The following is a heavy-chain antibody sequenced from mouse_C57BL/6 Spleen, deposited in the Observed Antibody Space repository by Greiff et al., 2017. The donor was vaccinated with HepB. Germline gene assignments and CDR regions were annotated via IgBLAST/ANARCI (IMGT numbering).Heavy chain of an antibody. Sequence: EVQLQQSVAELVRPGASVKLSCTASGFNIKNTYMHWVKQRPEQGLEWIGRIDPANGNTEYAPKFQGKATITADTSSNTAYLQLSSLTSQDTAIYSCARDYFGCSYVSAYWGHGTLVSFSA. V-gene: IGHV14-3*01. CDR2: IDPANGNT. CDR3: ARDYFGCSYVSAY. D-gene: IGHD1-1*01. CDR1: GFNIKNTY. J-gene: IGHJ3*01.